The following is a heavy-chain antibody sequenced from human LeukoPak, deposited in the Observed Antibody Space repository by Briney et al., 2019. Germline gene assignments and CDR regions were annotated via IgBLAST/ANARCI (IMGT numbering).Heavy chain of an antibody. V-gene: IGHV3-30*18. CDR1: GFTFSNYG. Sequence: GGSLRLSCAASGFTFSNYGMHWVRQAPGKGLEWVAAVSYDGSTKYYADSVKGRFTISRDSSKNTLYLQLNSLRADDTAVYSCAKEAGSGWSYFDCWGQGTLVTVSS. CDR2: VSYDGSTK. CDR3: AKEAGSGWSYFDC. D-gene: IGHD6-19*01. J-gene: IGHJ4*02.